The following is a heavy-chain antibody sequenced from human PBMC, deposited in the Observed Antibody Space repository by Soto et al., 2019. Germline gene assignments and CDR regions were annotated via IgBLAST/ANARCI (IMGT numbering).Heavy chain of an antibody. CDR2: ISGSGGST. D-gene: IGHD4-17*01. Sequence: GGPLRLSCAAFEFTCSSYAMSWVRQAPGKGLEWVSAISGSGGSTYYADSVKGRFTISRDNSKNTLYLQMNSLRAEDTAVYYCAKFEANPIDYHFDYWGQGTLVTVSS. CDR3: AKFEANPIDYHFDY. J-gene: IGHJ4*02. CDR1: EFTCSSYA. V-gene: IGHV3-23*01.